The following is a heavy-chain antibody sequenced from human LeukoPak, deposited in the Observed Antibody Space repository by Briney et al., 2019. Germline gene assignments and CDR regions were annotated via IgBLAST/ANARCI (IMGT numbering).Heavy chain of an antibody. D-gene: IGHD3-10*01. Sequence: PGGSLRLSCAASGFTFSSYAMSWVRQPPGKGLEWVSAISGSGGSTYYADPMKGGFTISRDNSKTTLYLQMNSLRAEDTAVYYCAKWPEYYYGSGSYYYAPDAFDIWGQGTMVTVSS. CDR1: GFTFSSYA. J-gene: IGHJ3*02. CDR2: ISGSGGST. V-gene: IGHV3-23*01. CDR3: AKWPEYYYGSGSYYYAPDAFDI.